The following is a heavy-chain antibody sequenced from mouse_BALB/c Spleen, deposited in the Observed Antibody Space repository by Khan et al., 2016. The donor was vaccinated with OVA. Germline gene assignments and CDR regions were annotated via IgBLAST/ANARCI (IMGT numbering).Heavy chain of an antibody. CDR1: GYTFTSYW. CDR2: IFPGTDTT. Sequence: QVQLQQSGAELVKPGASVKLSCKTSGYTFTSYWIQWVKQRPGQGLGWIGQIFPGTDTTYYNENFKGKATLTVDTSSNPAYMQFSSLTSVDSAVYFCARGYFGNYEFAYWGQGTLVTVSP. CDR3: ARGYFGNYEFAY. J-gene: IGHJ3*01. V-gene: IGHV1S132*01. D-gene: IGHD2-1*01.